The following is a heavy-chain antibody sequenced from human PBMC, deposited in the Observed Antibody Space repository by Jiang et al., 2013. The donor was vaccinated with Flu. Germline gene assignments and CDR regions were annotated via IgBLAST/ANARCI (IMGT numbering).Heavy chain of an antibody. D-gene: IGHD3-22*01. Sequence: VQLLESGGDLVKPGGSLRLSCVASGLTFSDAWMNWVRQAPGKGLEWVGRIKSTTDGGTTDYAAPVRGRFTISRDDSENMVYLQMNILTTEDTALYYCTTAMSNYYDTIGYPPHLDFWGQGTLVTVSS. V-gene: IGHV3-15*07. CDR1: GLTFSDAW. CDR2: IKSTTDGGTT. CDR3: TTAMSNYYDTIGYPPHLDF. J-gene: IGHJ4*02.